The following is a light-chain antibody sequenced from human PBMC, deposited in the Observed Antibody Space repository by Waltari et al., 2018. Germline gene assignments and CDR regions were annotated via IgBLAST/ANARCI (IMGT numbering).Light chain of an antibody. CDR2: DVS. CDR1: SSDVGFYNY. Sequence: QSALTQPASVSGSPGQSITISCTGTSSDVGFYNYVSWYHPHPGKAPKLIIYDVSERPSGVSNRFCGSKSGNTASLTISGLQAEDEADYYCNSYAGSSSWVFGGGTKLTVL. J-gene: IGLJ3*02. CDR3: NSYAGSSSWV. V-gene: IGLV2-14*01.